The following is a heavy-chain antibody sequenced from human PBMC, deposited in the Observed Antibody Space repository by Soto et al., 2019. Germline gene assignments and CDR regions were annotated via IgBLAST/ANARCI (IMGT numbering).Heavy chain of an antibody. Sequence: QVQLVQSGAEVKKPGASVKVSCKASGYTFTSYAMHWVSQAPGQRHERMGWINAGNGNTKYSQKFQGRVTITRDTSESTANMELSSLRSEDTAVYYCARSDGPLGDYWGQGTLVPVSS. CDR3: ARSDGPLGDY. V-gene: IGHV1-3*01. CDR1: GYTFTSYA. J-gene: IGHJ4*02. CDR2: INAGNGNT. D-gene: IGHD4-17*01.